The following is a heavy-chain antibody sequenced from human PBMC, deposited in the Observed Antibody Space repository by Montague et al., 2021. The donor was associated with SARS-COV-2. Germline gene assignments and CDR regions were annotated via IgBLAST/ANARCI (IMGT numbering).Heavy chain of an antibody. V-gene: IGHV4-61*02. J-gene: IGHJ4*02. Sequence: TLSLTCTVSGASISTGIYYWSWIRQPAGKGLEWIGRIRTTAHTDYNISLESRVFMSVDTSTNQFSLSLTSVTAADTAVYFCARFGSGTLEFDLWGQGTLVTVSS. CDR3: ARFGSGTLEFDL. CDR2: IRTTAHT. D-gene: IGHD1-26*01. CDR1: GASISTGIYY.